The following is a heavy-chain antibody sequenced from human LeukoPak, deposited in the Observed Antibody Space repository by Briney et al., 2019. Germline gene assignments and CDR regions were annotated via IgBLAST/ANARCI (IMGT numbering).Heavy chain of an antibody. Sequence: SETLSLTCAVYGGSFSGYYWSWIRQPPGKGLEWIGEINHSGSTNYNPSLKSRVTISVDTSKNQFSLKLSSVIAADTAVYYCASRESVATIYWGQGTLVTVSS. CDR2: INHSGST. D-gene: IGHD5-12*01. CDR1: GGSFSGYY. J-gene: IGHJ4*02. V-gene: IGHV4-34*01. CDR3: ASRESVATIY.